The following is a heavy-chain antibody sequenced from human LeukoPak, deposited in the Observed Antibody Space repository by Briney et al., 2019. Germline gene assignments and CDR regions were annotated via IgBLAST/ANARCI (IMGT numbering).Heavy chain of an antibody. Sequence: GGSLRLSCAASGFTFSSYSMNWVRQAPGKGLEWVSYISSRSSYIYYADSVKGRFTISRDNARNSLYLQMNSLRAEDTAVYYCARGAYCSGGSCYSFDYYYNGMDVWGQGTMVTVSS. J-gene: IGHJ6*02. D-gene: IGHD2-15*01. CDR1: GFTFSSYS. V-gene: IGHV3-21*05. CDR3: ARGAYCSGGSCYSFDYYYNGMDV. CDR2: ISSRSSYI.